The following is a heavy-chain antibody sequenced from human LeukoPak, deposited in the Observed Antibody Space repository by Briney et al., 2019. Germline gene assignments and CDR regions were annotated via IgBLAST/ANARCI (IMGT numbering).Heavy chain of an antibody. Sequence: PGGSLRLSCAASGFTFSDYDMSWIRQAPGKGLEWVSYISSSSSYTNYADSVKGRFTISRDNAKNSLYLQMNSLRAEDTAVYYCARDQFSSSWYSDYWGQGTLVTVSS. V-gene: IGHV3-11*05. CDR1: GFTFSDYD. CDR3: ARDQFSSSWYSDY. D-gene: IGHD6-13*01. CDR2: ISSSSSYT. J-gene: IGHJ4*02.